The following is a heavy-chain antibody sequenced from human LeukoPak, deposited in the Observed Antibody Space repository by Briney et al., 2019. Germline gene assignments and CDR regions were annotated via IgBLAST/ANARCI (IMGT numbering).Heavy chain of an antibody. CDR2: INPNSGGT. V-gene: IGHV1-2*02. CDR3: ARETAAAGTYYYYGMDV. Sequence: ASVKVSCKASGYTFTGYYMHWVRQAPGQGLEWMGWINPNSGGTNYAQKFQGRVTMTRDTSISTAYMELSRLRSDDTAVYYCARETAAAGTYYYYGMDVWGQGTTATVSS. D-gene: IGHD6-13*01. CDR1: GYTFTGYY. J-gene: IGHJ6*02.